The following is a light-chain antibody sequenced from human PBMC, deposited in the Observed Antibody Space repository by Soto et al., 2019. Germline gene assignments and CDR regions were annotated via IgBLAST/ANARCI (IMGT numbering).Light chain of an antibody. CDR1: SSDVGAYNY. CDR2: EVA. J-gene: IGLJ2*01. CDR3: SSYTDSNTVP. V-gene: IGLV2-14*01. Sequence: QSVLTQPASVSGSPGQSITISCTGTSSDVGAYNYVSWYQHHPGKAPKLIIYEVANRPSGVSNRFSGSKSGNTASLTISGLQAEDEADYYCSSYTDSNTVPFGGGTKLTVL.